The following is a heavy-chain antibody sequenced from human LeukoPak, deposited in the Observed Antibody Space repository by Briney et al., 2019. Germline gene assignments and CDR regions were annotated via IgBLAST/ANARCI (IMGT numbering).Heavy chain of an antibody. CDR3: TRRYNYDSSGYYYVRDAFDI. CDR1: GFTFSSYW. V-gene: IGHV3-49*04. Sequence: GGSLRLSCTASGFTFSSYWMSWVRQAPGKGLEWVGFIRSKAYGGTTKNAASVKGRFTISRDDSRSIAYLQMNSLKTEDTAVYYCTRRYNYDSSGYYYVRDAFDIWGQGTMVTVSS. CDR2: IRSKAYGGTT. D-gene: IGHD3-22*01. J-gene: IGHJ3*02.